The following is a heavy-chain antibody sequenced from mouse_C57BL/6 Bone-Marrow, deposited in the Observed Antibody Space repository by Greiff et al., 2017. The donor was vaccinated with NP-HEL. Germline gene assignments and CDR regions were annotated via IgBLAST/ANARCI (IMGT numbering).Heavy chain of an antibody. CDR1: GFTFSDYG. CDR2: ISSGSSTI. CDR3: ARNYYGSAGAWFAY. J-gene: IGHJ3*01. Sequence: EVQLKESGGGLVKPGGSLKLSCAASGFTFSDYGMHWVRQAPEKGLEWVAYISSGSSTIYYADTVKGRFTISRDNAKNTLFLQMTSLRSEDTAMYYCARNYYGSAGAWFAYWGQGTLVTVSA. D-gene: IGHD1-1*01. V-gene: IGHV5-17*01.